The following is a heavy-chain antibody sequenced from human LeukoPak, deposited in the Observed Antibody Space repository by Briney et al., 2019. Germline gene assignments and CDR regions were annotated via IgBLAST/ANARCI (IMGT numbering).Heavy chain of an antibody. Sequence: GGSLRLSCAASGFTFSSYSMNWVRQAPGKRLEWVSSISSSSSYIYYADSVKGRFTISRDNAKNSLYLQMNSLRAEDTAVYYCARKSGGSYSDDYWGQGTLVTVSS. D-gene: IGHD1-26*01. CDR2: ISSSSSYI. V-gene: IGHV3-21*01. CDR1: GFTFSSYS. J-gene: IGHJ4*02. CDR3: ARKSGGSYSDDY.